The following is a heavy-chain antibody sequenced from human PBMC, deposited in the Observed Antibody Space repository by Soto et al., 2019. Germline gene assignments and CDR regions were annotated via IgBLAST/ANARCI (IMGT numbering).Heavy chain of an antibody. CDR1: GYSFTSYY. D-gene: IGHD2-21*02. V-gene: IGHV1-46*01. CDR2: INPSGGST. CDR3: ASLAYCGGDCYSAAFDI. J-gene: IGHJ3*02. Sequence: ASVKVSGKASGYSFTSYYMHWVRQAPGQGLEWMGIINPSGGSTSYAQKFQGRVTMTRDTSTSTVYIELSSLRSEDTAVYYCASLAYCGGDCYSAAFDIWGQGTMVTVSS.